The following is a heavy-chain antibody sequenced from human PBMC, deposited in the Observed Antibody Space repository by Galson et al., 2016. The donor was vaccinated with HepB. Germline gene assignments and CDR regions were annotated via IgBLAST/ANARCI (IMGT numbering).Heavy chain of an antibody. J-gene: IGHJ3*02. CDR3: GNSKIELARGAFDI. V-gene: IGHV5-10-1*01. Sequence: QSGAAVKKPGESLWISCLGSGYTFTSDWNTWVRQMPATGLEWQRRIDPSDAYTNYTPSFQGHVSTSVDKSISTVYLQWSSLKASDTAMYYCGNSKIELARGAFDIWGQGTMVTVSS. CDR2: IDPSDAYT. CDR1: GYTFTSDW. D-gene: IGHD3-10*01.